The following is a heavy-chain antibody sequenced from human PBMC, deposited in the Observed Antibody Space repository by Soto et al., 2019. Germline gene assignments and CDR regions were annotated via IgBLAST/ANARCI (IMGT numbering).Heavy chain of an antibody. J-gene: IGHJ4*02. CDR1: GGTFSSYA. CDR2: IIPIFGTA. V-gene: IGHV1-69*13. CDR3: ARADYGGNNTPFDY. Sequence: GASVKVSCKASGGTFSSYAISWVRQAPGQGLEWMGGIIPIFGTANYAQKFQGRVTITADESTSTAYMELSSLRSEDTAVYYCARADYGGNNTPFDYWGQGTLVTVSS. D-gene: IGHD4-17*01.